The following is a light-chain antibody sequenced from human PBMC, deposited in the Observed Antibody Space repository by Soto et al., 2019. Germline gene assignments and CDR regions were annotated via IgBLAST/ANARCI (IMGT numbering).Light chain of an antibody. V-gene: IGKV3-15*01. CDR2: GAS. CDR3: QQYNNWPFT. CDR1: QSVSSN. Sequence: EIVMTQSPATLSVSPGERATLSCRASQSVSSNLAWYQQKPGQAPRLLIYGASTRATGIPARFSGRGSGTEFTLTISSLQSEDFAVYYGQQYNNWPFTFGPGTKVDIK. J-gene: IGKJ3*01.